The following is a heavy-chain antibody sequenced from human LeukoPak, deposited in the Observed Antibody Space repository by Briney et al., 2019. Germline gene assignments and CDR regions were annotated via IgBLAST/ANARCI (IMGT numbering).Heavy chain of an antibody. CDR2: ISSNSSYI. D-gene: IGHD5-18*01. CDR3: AGGYSYGPSAFDI. J-gene: IGHJ3*02. CDR1: GFTFSSYS. V-gene: IGHV3-21*01. Sequence: GGSLRLSCAASGFTFSSYSMNWVRQAPGKGLEWVSSISSNSSYIYYADSVKGRFTISRDNAKNSLYLQMNSLRAEDTAVYYCAGGYSYGPSAFDIWGQGTMVTVSS.